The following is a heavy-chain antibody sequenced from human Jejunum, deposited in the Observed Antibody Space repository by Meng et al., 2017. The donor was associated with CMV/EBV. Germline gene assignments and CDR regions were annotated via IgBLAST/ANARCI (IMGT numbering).Heavy chain of an antibody. CDR1: GFTLSSYA. V-gene: IGHV3-21*03. Sequence: VKLLDAGGGLVRAGGAMRLSCAASGFTLSSYAMNWVRKAPGKGLEWISYLSRTGDIAYADSVKGRFTISRDNAKNSLYLQMNSLRAEDTAVYYCARDDAWAFDYWGQGTLVTVSS. CDR2: LSRTGDI. D-gene: IGHD2-2*01. CDR3: ARDDAWAFDY. J-gene: IGHJ4*02.